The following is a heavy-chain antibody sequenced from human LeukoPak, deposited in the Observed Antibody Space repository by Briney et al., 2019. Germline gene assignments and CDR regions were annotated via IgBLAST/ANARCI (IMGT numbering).Heavy chain of an antibody. CDR1: GGSISSSSYY. V-gene: IGHV4-39*07. D-gene: IGHD2-2*01. J-gene: IGHJ6*03. CDR3: ARTTEGYCSSASCFGFSYSYYMDV. CDR2: IYYSGST. Sequence: SETLSLTCTVSGGSISSSSYYWGWIRQPPGKGLEWIGSIYYSGSTNYNPSLKSRVTISVDTSKNQFSLKLSSVIAADTAVYYCARTTEGYCSSASCFGFSYSYYMDVWGKGTTVTISS.